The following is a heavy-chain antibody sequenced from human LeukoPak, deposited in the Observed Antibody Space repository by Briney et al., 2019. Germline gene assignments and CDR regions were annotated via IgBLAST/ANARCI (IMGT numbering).Heavy chain of an antibody. Sequence: PGGSLRLSCAASGFTFSTYAMSWVRQAPGKGLEWVSSIGGSGNSTYYADSVTRRFTMSRNNSKNTQYLQMNSLRAEDTAVYYCAKQGSASYLDHSGQGTLVTVSS. CDR1: GFTFSTYA. CDR3: AKQGSASYLDH. J-gene: IGHJ4*02. V-gene: IGHV3-23*01. CDR2: IGGSGNST. D-gene: IGHD1-26*01.